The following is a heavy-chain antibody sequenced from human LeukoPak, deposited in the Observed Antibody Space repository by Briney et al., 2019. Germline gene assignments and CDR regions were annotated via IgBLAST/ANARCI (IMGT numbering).Heavy chain of an antibody. V-gene: IGHV4-59*01. J-gene: IGHJ6*02. CDR1: GGSISGAY. D-gene: IGHD5-12*01. Sequence: KPSETLSLTCSVSGGSISGAYWSWIRQAPGKGLEWIGYIYYRGNTDYNPSLESRVTISIDTSKNHFSLNLTAVTAADTAIYYCARTGSGRDYYGMDVWGQGTSVTVSS. CDR2: IYYRGNT. CDR3: ARTGSGRDYYGMDV.